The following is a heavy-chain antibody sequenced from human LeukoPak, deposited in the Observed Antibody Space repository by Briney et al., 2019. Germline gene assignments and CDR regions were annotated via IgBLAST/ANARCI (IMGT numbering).Heavy chain of an antibody. CDR2: ISHSGTTI. CDR1: GFNFRDYS. V-gene: IGHV3-48*01. CDR3: AKEKYYYDSSGYYSGYFDY. D-gene: IGHD3-22*01. J-gene: IGHJ4*02. Sequence: GGSLRLSCATSGFNFRDYSMNWVRQAPGKGLEWVSYISHSGTTIWYANSVKGRFTISRDSDKNSVSLQMNNLRVEDTAVYYCAKEKYYYDSSGYYSGYFDYWGQGTLVTVSS.